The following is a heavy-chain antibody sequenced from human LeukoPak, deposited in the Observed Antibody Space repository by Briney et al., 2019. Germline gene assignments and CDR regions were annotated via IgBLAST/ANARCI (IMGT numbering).Heavy chain of an antibody. CDR3: AKGDGIMMVLDY. V-gene: IGHV3-30*18. D-gene: IGHD3-16*01. CDR1: GFTFSSYG. J-gene: IGHJ4*02. Sequence: PGRSLRLSCAASGFTFSSYGMHWVRQAPGKGLEWVAVISDDGSDKYYADSVKGRFTISRDNSKTTLYLQMNSLRAEDTGLYYCAKGDGIMMVLDYWGQGTLVTVSS. CDR2: ISDDGSDK.